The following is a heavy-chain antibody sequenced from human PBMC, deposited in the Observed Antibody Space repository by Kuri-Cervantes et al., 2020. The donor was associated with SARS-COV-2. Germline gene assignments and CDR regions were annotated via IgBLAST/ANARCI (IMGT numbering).Heavy chain of an antibody. Sequence: GESLKISCAASGFNFNITDMHWVRQAPGKGLEWVAFISYDGKNKKCIASGKGRFTISRDSSQSTLYLQMESLRNEDTATYFCTKDRLGVHDFWGQGTLVTVSS. CDR2: ISYDGKNK. CDR3: TKDRLGVHDF. V-gene: IGHV3-30*18. CDR1: GFNFNITD. J-gene: IGHJ4*02. D-gene: IGHD2-8*01.